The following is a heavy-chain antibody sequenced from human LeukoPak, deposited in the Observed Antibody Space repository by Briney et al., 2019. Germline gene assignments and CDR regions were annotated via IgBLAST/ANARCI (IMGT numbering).Heavy chain of an antibody. V-gene: IGHV3-7*01. D-gene: IGHD5-24*01. Sequence: GGPLRLSCAASGFTFSSYWMSWVRQAPGKGLEWVANIKQDGSEKYYVDSVKGRFTISRDNAKNSLYLQMNSLRAEDTAVYYCARVRDGYNFDAFDIWGQGTMVTVSS. J-gene: IGHJ3*02. CDR2: IKQDGSEK. CDR3: ARVRDGYNFDAFDI. CDR1: GFTFSSYW.